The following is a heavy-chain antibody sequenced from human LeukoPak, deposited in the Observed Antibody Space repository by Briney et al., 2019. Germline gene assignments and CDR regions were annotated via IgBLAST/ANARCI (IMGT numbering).Heavy chain of an antibody. CDR2: IYHSGST. CDR3: AAIAVAGIHAFDI. Sequence: SETLSLTCTVSGYSISSGYYWGWIRQPPGKGLEWIGSIYHSGSTYYNPSLKSRVTISVDTSKNQFSLKLSSVTAADTAVYYCAAIAVAGIHAFDIWGQGTMVTVSS. CDR1: GYSISSGYY. D-gene: IGHD6-19*01. V-gene: IGHV4-38-2*02. J-gene: IGHJ3*02.